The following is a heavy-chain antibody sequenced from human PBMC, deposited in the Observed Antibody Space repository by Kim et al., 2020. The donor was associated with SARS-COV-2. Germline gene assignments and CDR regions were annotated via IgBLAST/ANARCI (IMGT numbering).Heavy chain of an antibody. Sequence: SVKVSCKASGGTFSSYAISWVRQAPGQGLEWMGGIIPIFGTANYAQKFQGRVTITADESTSTAYMELSSLRSEDTAVYYCARGRGTAMVTEGYVYYYYYGMDVWGQGTTVTVSS. V-gene: IGHV1-69*13. CDR3: ARGRGTAMVTEGYVYYYYYGMDV. CDR1: GGTFSSYA. CDR2: IIPIFGTA. D-gene: IGHD5-18*01. J-gene: IGHJ6*02.